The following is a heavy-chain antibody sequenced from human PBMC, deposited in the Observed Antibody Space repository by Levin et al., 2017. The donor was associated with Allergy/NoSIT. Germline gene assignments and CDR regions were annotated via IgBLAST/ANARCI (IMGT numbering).Heavy chain of an antibody. CDR2: INPNNGGT. Sequence: ASVKVSCKASGYTFTSYFIHWVRQAPGQGLEWMGRINPNNGGTDHAQRFQGRVTMSRVTSISTAYMELSSLRSDDTAVYYCARDGQTPFDFWGQGTLVTVSS. J-gene: IGHJ4*02. CDR3: ARDGQTPFDF. V-gene: IGHV1-2*06. CDR1: GYTFTSYF.